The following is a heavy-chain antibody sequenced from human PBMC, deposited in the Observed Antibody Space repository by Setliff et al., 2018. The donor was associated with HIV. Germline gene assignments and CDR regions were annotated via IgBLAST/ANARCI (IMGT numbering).Heavy chain of an antibody. Sequence: GASVKVSCKASGYTFTNFGIGWVRQAPGQGLEWMGWISAYNGNTNYAQKFQGRVTVTRDTSTSTVYMELSGLKSEDTAMYYCARGKQMSRRSDAFDIWGQGTKVTVSS. CDR2: ISAYNGNT. CDR1: GYTFTNFG. D-gene: IGHD6-6*01. CDR3: ARGKQMSRRSDAFDI. V-gene: IGHV1-18*01. J-gene: IGHJ3*02.